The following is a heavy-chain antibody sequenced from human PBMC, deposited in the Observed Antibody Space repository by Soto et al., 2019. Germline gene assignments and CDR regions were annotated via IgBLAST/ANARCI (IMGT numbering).Heavy chain of an antibody. V-gene: IGHV3-48*02. CDR3: AGVCSPYYYYYYGMDV. Sequence: GGSLRLSCAASGFTFSSYSMNWVRQAPGKGLEWVSYISSSSSTIYYADSVKGRFTISRDNAKNSLYLQMNSLRDEDTAVYYCAGVCSPYYYYYYGMDVWGQGTTVTVSS. CDR2: ISSSSSTI. CDR1: GFTFSSYS. D-gene: IGHD2-8*01. J-gene: IGHJ6*02.